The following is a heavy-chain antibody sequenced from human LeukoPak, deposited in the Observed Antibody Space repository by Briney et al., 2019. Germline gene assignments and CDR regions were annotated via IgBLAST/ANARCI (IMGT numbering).Heavy chain of an antibody. J-gene: IGHJ4*02. CDR1: GGTFSSYA. Sequence: SVKVSCKASGGTFSSYAISWVRQAPGQGLEWMGRIIPIFGTANYAQKFQGRVTITTDESTSTAYMELSSLRSEDTAVYYCAREERVADPFDYWGQGTLVTVSS. CDR3: AREERVADPFDY. CDR2: IIPIFGTA. V-gene: IGHV1-69*05. D-gene: IGHD6-19*01.